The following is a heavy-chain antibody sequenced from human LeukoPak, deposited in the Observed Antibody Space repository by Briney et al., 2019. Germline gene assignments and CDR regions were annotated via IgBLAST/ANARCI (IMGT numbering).Heavy chain of an antibody. CDR2: IKPSGDDP. CDR1: GYTLTAYN. D-gene: IGHD1-1*01. J-gene: IGHJ4*02. Sequence: ASVKVSCKASGYTLTAYNLHWVRQAPGQRLEWLGMIKPSGDDPKYAQKFQGRVTMTRDMSMSTVYMELSSLRSEDTAVFYCTTFDYWGQGTLVTVSS. CDR3: TTFDY. V-gene: IGHV1-46*01.